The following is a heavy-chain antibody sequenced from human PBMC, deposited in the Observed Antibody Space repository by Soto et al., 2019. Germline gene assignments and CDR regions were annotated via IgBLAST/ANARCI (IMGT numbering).Heavy chain of an antibody. CDR3: AGDSSGYSYDAFDI. Sequence: TGGSLRLSCAASRFTFSTYWMHWVRQAPGKGLVWVSRINSDGTGTSYADSVKGRINISRDNAKNTLYLQMNSLRSEDTAVYYCAGDSSGYSYDAFDIWGQGTMVTVSS. D-gene: IGHD3-22*01. J-gene: IGHJ3*02. CDR1: RFTFSTYW. V-gene: IGHV3-74*01. CDR2: INSDGTGT.